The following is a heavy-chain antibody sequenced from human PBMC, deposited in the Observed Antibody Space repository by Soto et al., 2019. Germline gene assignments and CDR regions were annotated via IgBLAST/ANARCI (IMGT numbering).Heavy chain of an antibody. CDR1: GGSVSSGSYS. Sequence: PSETLSLTCTVSGGSVSSGSYSWSWIRQPPGKGLEWIGYIYYSGSTNYNPSLKSRVTITRDTSASTAYMELSSLRSEDTALYYCARAPSGWYSHFDYWGQGTLVTVSS. V-gene: IGHV4-61*01. CDR2: IYYSGST. D-gene: IGHD6-19*01. J-gene: IGHJ4*02. CDR3: ARAPSGWYSHFDY.